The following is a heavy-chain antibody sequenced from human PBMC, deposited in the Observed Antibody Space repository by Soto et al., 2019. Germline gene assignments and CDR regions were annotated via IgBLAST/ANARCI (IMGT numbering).Heavy chain of an antibody. Sequence: EVQLVESGGGLVKPGGSLRLSCAASGFTFSSYSMNWVRQAPGKGLEWVSSISSSSSYIYYADSVKGRFTISRDNAKNSLYLQMISRRAEDTAVYYCARDLEEAAAGTTPFDYWGQGTLVTVSS. V-gene: IGHV3-21*01. J-gene: IGHJ4*02. D-gene: IGHD6-13*01. CDR3: ARDLEEAAAGTTPFDY. CDR1: GFTFSSYS. CDR2: ISSSSSYI.